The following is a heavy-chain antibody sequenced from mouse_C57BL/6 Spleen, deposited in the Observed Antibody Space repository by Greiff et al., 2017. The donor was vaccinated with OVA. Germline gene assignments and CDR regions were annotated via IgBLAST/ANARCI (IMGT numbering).Heavy chain of an antibody. J-gene: IGHJ1*03. CDR1: GYTFTSYG. D-gene: IGHD3-2*02. Sequence: VQLQQSGAELARPGASVKLSCKASGYTFTSYGISWVKQRTGQGIEWIGEIYPRSGNTYYNEKFKGKATLTADESSSTAYMELRSLTSEDSAVYFCARHSSGSYFDVWGTGTTVTVSS. CDR3: ARHSSGSYFDV. V-gene: IGHV1-81*01. CDR2: IYPRSGNT.